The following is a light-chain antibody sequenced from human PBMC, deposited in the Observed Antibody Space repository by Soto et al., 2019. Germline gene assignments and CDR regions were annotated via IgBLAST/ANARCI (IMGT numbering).Light chain of an antibody. J-gene: IGKJ4*01. CDR3: LRYNNWPLT. V-gene: IGKV3-15*01. CDR2: GAS. CDR1: QSVSSD. Sequence: EIVLTQSPATLSVAPGERATLSCRASQSVSSDLAWFQQQPGQAPRLLMYGASTRATGIPARFSGRGSGTEFTLTISSLQSEDFALYNCLRYNNWPLTFGGGTKVEIK.